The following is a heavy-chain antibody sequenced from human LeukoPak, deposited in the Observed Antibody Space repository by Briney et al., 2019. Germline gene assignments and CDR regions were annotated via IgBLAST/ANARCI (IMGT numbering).Heavy chain of an antibody. Sequence: SETLSLTCTVSGGSLSSNNYYWGWIRQPPGKGLEWIGSIYYSGSTYYNPSLKSRGTISVDTSKNEFSLKLSSVTAADTAVYYCATTYYDFWSGDIPLAYWGQGTLVTVSS. D-gene: IGHD3-3*01. CDR1: GGSLSSNNYY. CDR2: IYYSGST. V-gene: IGHV4-39*01. CDR3: ATTYYDFWSGDIPLAY. J-gene: IGHJ4*02.